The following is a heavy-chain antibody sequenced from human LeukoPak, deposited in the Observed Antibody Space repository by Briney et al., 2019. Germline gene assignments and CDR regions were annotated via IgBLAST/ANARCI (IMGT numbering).Heavy chain of an antibody. CDR2: IYYRGST. CDR1: GGSISSYY. Sequence: SSETLSLTCTVSGGSISSYYWSWIRQPPGKGLEWIGYIYYRGSTNYNPSLKSRVTISVDTSKNQFSLKLSSVTAADTAVYYCARHSKYYYDSSGSYVGYFQHWGQGTLVTVSS. D-gene: IGHD3-22*01. V-gene: IGHV4-59*08. J-gene: IGHJ1*01. CDR3: ARHSKYYYDSSGSYVGYFQH.